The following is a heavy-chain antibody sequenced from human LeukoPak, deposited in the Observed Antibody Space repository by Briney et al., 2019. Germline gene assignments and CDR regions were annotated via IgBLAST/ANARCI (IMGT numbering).Heavy chain of an antibody. CDR3: ARIISSGYKYGMDV. Sequence: VASVKVSCKASGYTLTSFGISWVRQAPGQGPEWMGWISRDNGNTNYAQNLKGRVIMTTETSTSTAYMELRSLRSDDTDVYYCARIISSGYKYGMDVWGQGTTVTVSS. V-gene: IGHV1-18*01. D-gene: IGHD3-22*01. CDR1: GYTLTSFG. CDR2: ISRDNGNT. J-gene: IGHJ6*02.